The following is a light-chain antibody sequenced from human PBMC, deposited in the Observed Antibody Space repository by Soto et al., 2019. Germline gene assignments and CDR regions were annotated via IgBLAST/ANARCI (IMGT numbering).Light chain of an antibody. CDR1: QSVTSDS. CDR2: GAS. Sequence: EIVLTQSPGTLYLSPGERATLSCRASQSVTSDSLAWYQQKPGQAPRLLLYGASTRAAGIPDTFRGSGSGTAFTLTITRLEPDAFAIFFCHQYGTSPGTFGQGTKLEIK. V-gene: IGKV3-20*01. J-gene: IGKJ2*01. CDR3: HQYGTSPGT.